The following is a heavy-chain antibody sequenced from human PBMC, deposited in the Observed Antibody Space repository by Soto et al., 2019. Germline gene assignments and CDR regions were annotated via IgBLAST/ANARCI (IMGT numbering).Heavy chain of an antibody. CDR1: GYTFTGYY. D-gene: IGHD6-13*01. Sequence: ASVKVSCKASGYTFTGYYMHWVRQAPGQGLEWMGWINPNSGGTNYAQKFQGRVTMTRDTSISTAYMELSRLRSDDTAVYYCAREYIAAAVLDHRGQGTLFTVSS. CDR3: AREYIAAAVLDH. J-gene: IGHJ4*02. CDR2: INPNSGGT. V-gene: IGHV1-2*02.